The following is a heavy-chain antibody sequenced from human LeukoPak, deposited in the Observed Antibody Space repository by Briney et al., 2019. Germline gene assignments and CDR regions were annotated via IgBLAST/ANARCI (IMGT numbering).Heavy chain of an antibody. V-gene: IGHV1-8*01. Sequence: GGSLRLSCTASGFTFSSYDINWVRQATGQGLEWMGWMNPNSGNTGYAQKFQGRVTMTRNTSISTAYMELSSLRSEDTAVYYCARGQINIVVVPAATDADYYYYMDVWGKGTTVTVSS. CDR2: MNPNSGNT. D-gene: IGHD2-2*01. J-gene: IGHJ6*03. CDR3: ARGQINIVVVPAATDADYYYYMDV. CDR1: GFTFSSYD.